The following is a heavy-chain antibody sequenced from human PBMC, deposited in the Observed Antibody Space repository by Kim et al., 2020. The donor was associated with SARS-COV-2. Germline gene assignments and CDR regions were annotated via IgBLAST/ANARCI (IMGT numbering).Heavy chain of an antibody. CDR2: IIPILGIA. V-gene: IGHV1-69*04. CDR1: GGTFSSYA. CDR3: ARDMGSSWYLFDY. J-gene: IGHJ4*02. Sequence: SVKVSCKASGGTFSSYAISWVRQAPGQGLEWMGRIIPILGIANYAQKFQGRVTITADKSTSTAYMELSSLRSEDTAVYYCARDMGSSWYLFDYWGQGTLVTVSS. D-gene: IGHD6-13*01.